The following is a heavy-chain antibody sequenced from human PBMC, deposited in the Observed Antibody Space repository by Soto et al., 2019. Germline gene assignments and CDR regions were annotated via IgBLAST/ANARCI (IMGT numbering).Heavy chain of an antibody. J-gene: IGHJ6*02. Sequence: GGSLRLSCAASGFTFDDYTMHWVRQAPGKGLEWVSLISWDGGSTYYADSVKGRLTISRDNSKNSLYLQMNSLRTEDTALYYCAKEIYCSSTSCYRVYYYYGMDVWGQGTTVTVSS. D-gene: IGHD2-2*01. CDR2: ISWDGGST. CDR1: GFTFDDYT. V-gene: IGHV3-43*01. CDR3: AKEIYCSSTSCYRVYYYYGMDV.